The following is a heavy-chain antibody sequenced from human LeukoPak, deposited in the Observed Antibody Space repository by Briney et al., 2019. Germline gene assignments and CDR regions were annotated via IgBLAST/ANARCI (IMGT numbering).Heavy chain of an antibody. CDR2: ISSSSSYI. J-gene: IGHJ5*02. D-gene: IGHD6-13*01. Sequence: PGGPLRLSCAASGFTFSSYSMNWVRQAPGKGLEWVSSISSSSSYIYYADSVKGRFTISRDNAKNSLYLQMNSLRAEDTAVYYCARVYGSPNWFDPWGQGTLVTVSS. CDR1: GFTFSSYS. CDR3: ARVYGSPNWFDP. V-gene: IGHV3-21*01.